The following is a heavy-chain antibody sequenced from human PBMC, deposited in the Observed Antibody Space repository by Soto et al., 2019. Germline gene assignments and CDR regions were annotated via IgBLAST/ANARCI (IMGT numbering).Heavy chain of an antibody. V-gene: IGHV3-48*01. CDR3: ARMVVVPAARQNGFDP. CDR1: GFTFSSYS. D-gene: IGHD2-2*01. Sequence: EVQLVESGGGLVQPGGSLRLSCAASGFTFSSYSMNWVRQAPGKGLEWVSYISSSSSTIYYADSVKGRFTISRDNAKNSLYLQMNRLTAEDTAVYYCARMVVVPAARQNGFDPWGQGTLVTVSS. J-gene: IGHJ5*02. CDR2: ISSSSSTI.